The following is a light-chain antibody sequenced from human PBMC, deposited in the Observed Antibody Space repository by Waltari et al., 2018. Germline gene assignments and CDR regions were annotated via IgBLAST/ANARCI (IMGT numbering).Light chain of an antibody. V-gene: IGKV4-1*01. CDR1: QSVLHSSNNKNY. Sequence: DIVMTQSPDSLAVSLGERATINCKSSQSVLHSSNNKNYLACYQRTPGQPPKLLIDCASTRESGVPDRCRGSGSGADVTLTISSLQAEDGAVYYCQQYYSTPPHTFGQGTKLEIK. CDR3: QQYYSTPPHT. J-gene: IGKJ2*01. CDR2: CAS.